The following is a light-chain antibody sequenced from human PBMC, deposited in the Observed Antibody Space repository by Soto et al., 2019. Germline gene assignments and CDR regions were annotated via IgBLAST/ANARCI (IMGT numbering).Light chain of an antibody. J-gene: IGKJ5*01. CDR1: QSVTTR. CDR3: QQYGGSPIT. CDR2: GAS. Sequence: IVLTRSPGTLSLSPGEIVTLSCRASQSVTTRLAWYQHKPGQAPTLLMSGASNRASGVPVRFSGSGSGTDFTLTITRLEPEDFELYYCQQYGGSPITFGLGTRLEIK. V-gene: IGKV3-20*01.